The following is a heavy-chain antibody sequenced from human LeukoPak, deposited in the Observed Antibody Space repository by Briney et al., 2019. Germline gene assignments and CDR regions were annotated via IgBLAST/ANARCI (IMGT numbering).Heavy chain of an antibody. CDR1: GFTFSSYS. CDR2: IRSSSSYI. V-gene: IGHV3-21*01. J-gene: IGHJ4*02. CDR3: AYGGAFDY. D-gene: IGHD4/OR15-4a*01. Sequence: PGGSLRLSCAASGFTFSSYSMNWVRQAPGKGLEWVSSIRSSSSYIYYADSVKGRFTISRDNAKNSLYLQMNSLRAEDTAVYYCAYGGAFDYWGQGTLVTVSS.